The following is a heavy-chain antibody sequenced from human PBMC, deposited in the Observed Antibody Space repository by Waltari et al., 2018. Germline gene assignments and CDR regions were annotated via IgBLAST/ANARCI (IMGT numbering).Heavy chain of an antibody. CDR3: ARLRPGIILYYYYMDV. D-gene: IGHD3-10*01. CDR2: INHSGRP. V-gene: IGHV4-34*01. Sequence: QVQLQQWGAGLLKPSETLSLTCAVYGGSFSGYYWRWSRHPQGKGLEWIGEINHSGRPNYNPSLKSRVTISVETSKNQFSLQLSSVTAADTAVYYCARLRPGIILYYYYMDVWGKGTTVTISS. J-gene: IGHJ6*03. CDR1: GGSFSGYY.